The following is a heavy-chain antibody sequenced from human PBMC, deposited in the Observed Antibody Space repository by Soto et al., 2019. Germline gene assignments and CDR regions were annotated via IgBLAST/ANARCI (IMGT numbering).Heavy chain of an antibody. CDR2: ITNSGGVT. J-gene: IGHJ5*02. CDR3: ARLRIATNNYKWFDP. Sequence: GGSLRLSCTVSGLTFSSHAMTWVRQAPGKGLEWVSVITNSGGVTYYANSVKGRFTISRDNSKNTLYLQMNGLRAEDTAVYYCARLRIATNNYKWFDPWGQGTLVTVSS. D-gene: IGHD2-21*01. V-gene: IGHV3-23*01. CDR1: GLTFSSHA.